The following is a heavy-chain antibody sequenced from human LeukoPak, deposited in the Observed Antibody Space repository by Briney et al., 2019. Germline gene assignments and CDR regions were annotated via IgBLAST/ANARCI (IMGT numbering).Heavy chain of an antibody. CDR3: ARGHPHPMVRGGIKGMDV. CDR1: GGSFSGYY. J-gene: IGHJ6*04. V-gene: IGHV4-34*01. Sequence: SETLSLTCAVYGGSFSGYYWSWIRQPPGKGLEWIGEINHSGSTNYNPSLKSRVTISVDTSKNQSSLKLSSVTAADTAVYYCARGHPHPMVRGGIKGMDVWGKGTTVTVSS. CDR2: INHSGST. D-gene: IGHD3-10*01.